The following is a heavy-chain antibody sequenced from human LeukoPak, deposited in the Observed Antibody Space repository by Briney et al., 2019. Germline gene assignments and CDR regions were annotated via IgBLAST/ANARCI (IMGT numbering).Heavy chain of an antibody. Sequence: SETLSLTCTVSGGSISSGDYYWSWIRQPPGKGLEWIGYIYYSGSTYYNPSLKSRVTISVDTSKNQFSLKLSSVTAADTAVYYCARMSRFSWTPYYFDYWSQGTLVIVSS. D-gene: IGHD3/OR15-3a*01. CDR3: ARMSRFSWTPYYFDY. J-gene: IGHJ4*02. CDR2: IYYSGST. CDR1: GGSISSGDYY. V-gene: IGHV4-30-4*02.